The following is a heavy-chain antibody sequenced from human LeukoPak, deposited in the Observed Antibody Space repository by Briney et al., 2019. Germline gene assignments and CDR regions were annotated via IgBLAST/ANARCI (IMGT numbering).Heavy chain of an antibody. CDR1: GFTFSSYN. CDR3: ARSLLSGSYAEIDF. Sequence: PGGSLRLSCAASGFTFSSYNVNWVRQTPGKGLEWVSSISSSSTYIYYADSVRGRFTISRDNAKNSLYLQMNSPRAEDTAVYYCARSLLSGSYAEIDFWGQGTLVTVSS. D-gene: IGHD1-26*01. J-gene: IGHJ4*02. V-gene: IGHV3-21*01. CDR2: ISSSSTYI.